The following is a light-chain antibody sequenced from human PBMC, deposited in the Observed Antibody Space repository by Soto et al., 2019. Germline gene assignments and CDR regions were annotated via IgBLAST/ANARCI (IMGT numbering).Light chain of an antibody. CDR3: SSYSGTNYHYV. J-gene: IGLJ1*01. Sequence: QSLLTQPPSASGSFGQSVTISCTGTNSEVGGYNYVSWYQQYPGKAPKLMIYEVSERPSGVPDRFSGSKSGNTASLTVSGLRADDEADYYCSSYSGTNYHYVFGTGTKVTV. V-gene: IGLV2-8*01. CDR2: EVS. CDR1: NSEVGGYNY.